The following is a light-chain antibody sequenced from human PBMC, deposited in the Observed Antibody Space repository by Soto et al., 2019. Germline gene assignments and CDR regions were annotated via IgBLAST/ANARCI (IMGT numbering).Light chain of an antibody. CDR3: QQSYSTPLLT. CDR1: QSISSY. V-gene: IGKV1-39*01. CDR2: AAS. Sequence: DIQMTKSQSSLSASVGDRVTITCRASQSISSYLNWYQQKPGKAPKLLIYAASSLQSGVPSMFSGSGSGTDFTLTISRLQPEDFATYYCQQSYSTPLLTFGGGTKVEIK. J-gene: IGKJ4*01.